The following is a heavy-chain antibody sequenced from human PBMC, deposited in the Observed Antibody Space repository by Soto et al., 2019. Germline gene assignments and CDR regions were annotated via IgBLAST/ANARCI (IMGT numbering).Heavy chain of an antibody. V-gene: IGHV3-23*01. CDR2: IGGRGTSS. CDR3: AKSRYADSSGDYYDF. CDR1: FLPFSNDA. D-gene: IGHD3-22*01. J-gene: IGHJ4*02. Sequence: LRLSCAASFLPFSNDAMRWVRPAPGKGLEWVSGIGGRGTSSYYADSVKGRFAISRDNSYNTLFLKLHSLRAEETAVYYCAKSRYADSSGDYYDFWGQGTRVTVSS.